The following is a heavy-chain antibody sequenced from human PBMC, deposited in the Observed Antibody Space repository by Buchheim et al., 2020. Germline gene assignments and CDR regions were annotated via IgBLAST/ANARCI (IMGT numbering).Heavy chain of an antibody. CDR3: AKRSGDRTTSWGMDI. CDR2: ISYDGSNK. CDR1: GFTFSGFG. D-gene: IGHD1-14*01. Sequence: QVQLVESGGGVVQPGKSLRLSCAASGFTFSGFGMHWVRQAPGKGLEWVAAISYDGSNKYFADSVTGRFTISRDNSKNTLYLQMNSLRAEDTAVYYCAKRSGDRTTSWGMDIWGQGTT. J-gene: IGHJ6*02. V-gene: IGHV3-30*18.